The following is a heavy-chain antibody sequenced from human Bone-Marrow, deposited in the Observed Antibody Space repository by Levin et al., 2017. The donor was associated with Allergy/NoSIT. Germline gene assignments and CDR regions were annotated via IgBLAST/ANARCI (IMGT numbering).Heavy chain of an antibody. CDR3: ARGITIFGVVLAVNDAFDI. Sequence: SETLSLTCTVSGGSINSGNYYWTWIRQHPGKGLEWIGYISYSGNTFYNASLKSRLTISVDTSKTHFSLRLSSVTAAATAVYYCARGITIFGVVLAVNDAFDIWGQGTMVTVSS. CDR2: ISYSGNT. V-gene: IGHV4-31*03. CDR1: GGSINSGNYY. J-gene: IGHJ3*02. D-gene: IGHD3-3*01.